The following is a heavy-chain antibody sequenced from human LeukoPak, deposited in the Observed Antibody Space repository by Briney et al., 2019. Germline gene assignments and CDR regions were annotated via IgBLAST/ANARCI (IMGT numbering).Heavy chain of an antibody. CDR2: ISSSGSAI. CDR3: ARPYSSPEAFDY. CDR1: GFTFSNYE. Sequence: GGSLRLSCAASGFTFSNYELTWVRQAPGKGLEWVSYISSSGSAIFYADSVKGRFTISRDSAKNSVYLQMNSLRAEDTAVYYCARPYSSPEAFDYWGQGTLVTVSS. J-gene: IGHJ4*02. V-gene: IGHV3-11*01. D-gene: IGHD6-13*01.